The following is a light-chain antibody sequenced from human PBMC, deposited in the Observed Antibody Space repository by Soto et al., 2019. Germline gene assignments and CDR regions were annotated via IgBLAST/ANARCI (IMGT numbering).Light chain of an antibody. CDR2: YDS. CDR1: NIGSKS. Sequence: SYELTQPPSVSVAPGKTARITCGGNNIGSKSVHCYQQKPGQAPVLVIYYDSDRPSGIPERFSGSNSGNTATLTISRVEAGDEADYYCQVWDSSSDSYVFGTGTKLTVL. CDR3: QVWDSSSDSYV. V-gene: IGLV3-21*04. J-gene: IGLJ1*01.